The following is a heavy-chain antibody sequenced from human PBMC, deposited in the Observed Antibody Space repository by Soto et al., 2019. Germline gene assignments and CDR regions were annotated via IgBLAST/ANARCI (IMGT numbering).Heavy chain of an antibody. J-gene: IGHJ4*02. CDR1: GGTFSSYA. CDR2: IIPIFGTA. D-gene: IGHD6-13*01. Sequence: QVQLVQSGAEVKKPGSSVKVSCKASGGTFSSYAISWVRQAPGQGLEWMGGIIPIFGTANYAQKFQGRVTITADESTSTAYMERSSQRSEDTAVYYCARGTIAAADKPPSPVDYWGQGTLVTVSS. V-gene: IGHV1-69*12. CDR3: ARGTIAAADKPPSPVDY.